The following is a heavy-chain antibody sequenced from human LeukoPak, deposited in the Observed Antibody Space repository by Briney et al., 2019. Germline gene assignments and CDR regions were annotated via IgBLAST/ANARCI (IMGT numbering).Heavy chain of an antibody. CDR2: FDPGDGET. Sequence: GASVKVSCKVSGYTLTELSMHWVRQAPGKGLEWMGGFDPGDGETIYAQKFQGRVTMTEDTSTDTAYMELSSLRSEDTAVYYCAAYTIRTGGAFDIWGQGTMVTVSS. CDR3: AAYTIRTGGAFDI. J-gene: IGHJ3*02. D-gene: IGHD1-1*01. V-gene: IGHV1-24*01. CDR1: GYTLTELS.